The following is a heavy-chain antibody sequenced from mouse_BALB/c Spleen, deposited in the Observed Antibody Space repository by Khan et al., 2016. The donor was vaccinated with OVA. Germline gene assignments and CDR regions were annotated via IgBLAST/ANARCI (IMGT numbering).Heavy chain of an antibody. CDR2: ISSDGDYT. J-gene: IGHJ3*02. Sequence: EVELVESGGGLVKPGGSLKLSCEVSGFTISTYSMSWVRQNSEKSLEWVASISSDGDYTFYLASVKGRFTISRDNAKNTLYLQMSSLRSDDTAMYYCARSPDGNFGYWGQGTLVTVSA. CDR3: ARSPDGNFGY. D-gene: IGHD2-1*01. CDR1: GFTISTYS. V-gene: IGHV5-9-3*01.